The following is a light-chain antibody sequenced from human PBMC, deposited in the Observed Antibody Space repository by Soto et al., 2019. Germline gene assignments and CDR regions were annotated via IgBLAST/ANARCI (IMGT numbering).Light chain of an antibody. CDR2: GAS. J-gene: IGKJ4*02. Sequence: DIQMTPSPSSLSASVGDRVTITCRASQTIYDYVTWFQQRPGKAPKVLIYGASTLQSGVPSRFSGSGSRTEFTLTISNFQPEDFATYYCQQNFSPLLTFGGGTKVDIK. CDR1: QTIYDY. CDR3: QQNFSPLLT. V-gene: IGKV1-39*01.